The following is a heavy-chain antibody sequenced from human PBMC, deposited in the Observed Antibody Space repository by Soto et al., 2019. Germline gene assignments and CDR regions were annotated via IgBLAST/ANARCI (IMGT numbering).Heavy chain of an antibody. V-gene: IGHV1-69*04. D-gene: IGHD3-10*01. CDR2: VNPILSMS. J-gene: IGHJ4*02. CDR3: ATSYGSGYRAFDF. CDR1: GDTFNFYS. Sequence: QVQLVQSGAEVKRPGSSVKVSCKASGDTFNFYSINWVRQAPGLGLEWMGRVNPILSMSNYAQRFQGRVTMTADKSTSTAYIDLSGLRSEDTAIYYCATSYGSGYRAFDFWGQGALVTVSS.